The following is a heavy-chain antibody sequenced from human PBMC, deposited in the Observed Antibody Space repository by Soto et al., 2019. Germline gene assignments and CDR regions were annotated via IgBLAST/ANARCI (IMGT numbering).Heavy chain of an antibody. CDR3: ARDRSTYGGGGTGEVKENWFDP. CDR1: GASISRYY. Sequence: QVQLRESGPGVVKASETLSLTCSVAGASISRYYGSWIRQSPGKGLEWIGYAYYSGDTGYNPSLKSRVTMAIDTSKNQVALKLTSVTAADTAVYYCARDRSTYGGGGTGEVKENWFDPWGQGALVTVSS. D-gene: IGHD2-8*01. CDR2: AYYSGDT. V-gene: IGHV4-59*01. J-gene: IGHJ5*02.